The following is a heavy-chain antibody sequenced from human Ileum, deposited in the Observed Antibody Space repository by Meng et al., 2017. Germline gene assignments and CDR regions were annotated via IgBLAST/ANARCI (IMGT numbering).Heavy chain of an antibody. CDR2: FHHSGTT. CDR3: TRATIWYSGGY. J-gene: IGHJ4*02. D-gene: IGHD1-26*01. CDR1: GFSINTNYY. Sequence: SETLSLTCTVSGFSINTNYYWGWIRQPPGKGLEWIGNFHHSGTTNYNPSLKSRVTISVDTSKNQFSLKLNSVSVADTAVYYCTRATIWYSGGYWGQGTLGTVSS. V-gene: IGHV4-38-2*02.